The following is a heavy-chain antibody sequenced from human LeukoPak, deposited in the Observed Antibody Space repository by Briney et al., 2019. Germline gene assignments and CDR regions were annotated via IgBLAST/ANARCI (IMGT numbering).Heavy chain of an antibody. Sequence: SETLSLTCTVSGDSTSSSSYYWGWIRQPPGKGLEWIGSISYSGSTFYNPSLKSRVTISVDTSKNQFSLKLTSVTAADTAVYYCATVLNAYFFNYWGNGTLVTASS. V-gene: IGHV4-39*01. J-gene: IGHJ4*01. CDR2: ISYSGST. CDR3: ATVLNAYFFNY. CDR1: GDSTSSSSYY. D-gene: IGHD4-23*01.